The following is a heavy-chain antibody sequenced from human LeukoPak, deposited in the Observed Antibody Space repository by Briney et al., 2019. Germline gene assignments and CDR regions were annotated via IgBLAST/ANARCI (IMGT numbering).Heavy chain of an antibody. CDR2: INGDGSTT. J-gene: IGHJ5*02. CDR3: TRRVDATRWYDP. D-gene: IGHD2-15*01. V-gene: IGHV3-74*01. CDR1: GFTFSTYW. Sequence: PGGSLRLSCAASGFTFSTYWMHWARQAPGEGLVWVSRINGDGSTTNYADSVKGRFTISRDNAKNTLYLQMNSLRAEDTAVYYCTRRVDATRWYDPWGQGTLVTVSS.